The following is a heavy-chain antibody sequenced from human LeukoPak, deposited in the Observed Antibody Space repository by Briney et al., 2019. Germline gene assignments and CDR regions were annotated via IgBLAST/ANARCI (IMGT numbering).Heavy chain of an antibody. J-gene: IGHJ6*03. D-gene: IGHD5-18*01. V-gene: IGHV3-20*03. CDR1: GFTFDDYA. Sequence: GESLRLSYAASGFTFDDYAMNWVRQAPGRGLEWVSGINWNGRITEYADSVKDRFTISRQNTKNSLYLYMNNLGGEDTALYFCARGSVQLWLRDTYYYMDAWGKGTTVTVSS. CDR2: INWNGRIT. CDR3: ARGSVQLWLRDTYYYMDA.